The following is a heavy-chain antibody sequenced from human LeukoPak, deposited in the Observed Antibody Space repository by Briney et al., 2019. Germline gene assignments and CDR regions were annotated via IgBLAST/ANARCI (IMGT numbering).Heavy chain of an antibody. D-gene: IGHD3-10*01. CDR3: AREYYGSGNSSPSHSDY. J-gene: IGHJ4*02. V-gene: IGHV4-39*07. CDR1: GGSISSSSYY. CDR2: IYYSGST. Sequence: SETLSLTCTVSGGSISSSSYYWGWIRQPPGKGLGWIGSIYYSGSTYYNPSLKSRVTISVDTSKNQFSLKLSSVTAADTAVYYCAREYYGSGNSSPSHSDYWGQGTLVTVSS.